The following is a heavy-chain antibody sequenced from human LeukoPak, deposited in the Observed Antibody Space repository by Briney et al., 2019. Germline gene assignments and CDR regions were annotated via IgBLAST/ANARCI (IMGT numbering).Heavy chain of an antibody. V-gene: IGHV3-23*01. CDR1: GFTFSSYA. CDR2: ISGSGGST. J-gene: IGHJ4*02. D-gene: IGHD3-3*01. CDR3: AKCTTYYDFWSGYYPYYFDY. Sequence: GGSLRLSCAASGFTFSSYAMSWVRQAPGKGLEWVSAISGSGGSTYYADSVKGRFTISRDNSKNTLYLQMNSLRAEDTAVYYCAKCTTYYDFWSGYYPYYFDYWGQGTLVTVSS.